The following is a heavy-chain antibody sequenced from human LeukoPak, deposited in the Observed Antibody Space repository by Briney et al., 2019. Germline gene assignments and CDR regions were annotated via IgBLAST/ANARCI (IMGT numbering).Heavy chain of an antibody. D-gene: IGHD4-17*01. J-gene: IGHJ4*02. CDR2: INTDGSST. CDR1: GFTFSSYW. CDR3: ARDLYPDDYGDPTPFDY. Sequence: GGSLRLSCAASGFTFSSYWMHWVRQAPGKGLVWVSRINTDGSSTSYADSVKGRFTTSRDNAKNTLYLQMNSLRAEDTAVYYCARDLYPDDYGDPTPFDYWGQGTLVTVSS. V-gene: IGHV3-74*01.